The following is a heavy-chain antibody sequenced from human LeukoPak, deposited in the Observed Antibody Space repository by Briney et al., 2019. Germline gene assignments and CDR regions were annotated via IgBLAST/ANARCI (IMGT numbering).Heavy chain of an antibody. CDR2: ISYDGSNK. Sequence: GGSLRLSCAASGFTFSSYGMHWVRQAPGKGLEWVAVISYDGSNKYYVDSVKGRFTISRDNSKNTLYLQMNSLRAEDTAVYYCAKDHYGDYYYYGMDVWGQGTTVTVSS. D-gene: IGHD4-17*01. CDR1: GFTFSSYG. J-gene: IGHJ6*02. CDR3: AKDHYGDYYYYGMDV. V-gene: IGHV3-30*18.